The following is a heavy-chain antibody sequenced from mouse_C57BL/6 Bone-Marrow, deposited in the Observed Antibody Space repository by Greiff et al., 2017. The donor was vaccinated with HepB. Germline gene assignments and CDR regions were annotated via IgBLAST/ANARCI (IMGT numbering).Heavy chain of an antibody. D-gene: IGHD2-3*01. CDR3: ARRGYYVDYYFDY. Sequence: VKLMESGPELVKPGASVKISCKASGYAFSSSWMNWVKQRPGKGLEWIGRIYPGDGDTNYNGKFKGKATLTADKSSSTAYMQLSSLTSEDSAVYFCARRGYYVDYYFDYWGQGTTLTVSS. CDR1: GYAFSSSW. CDR2: IYPGDGDT. V-gene: IGHV1-82*01. J-gene: IGHJ2*01.